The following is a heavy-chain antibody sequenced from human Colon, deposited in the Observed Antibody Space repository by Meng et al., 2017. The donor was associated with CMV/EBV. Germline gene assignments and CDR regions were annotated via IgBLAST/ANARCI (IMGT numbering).Heavy chain of an antibody. V-gene: IGHV2-5*02. J-gene: IGHJ4*02. CDR2: IYWDDDK. CDR1: GFSLSTIGMG. D-gene: IGHD3-10*01. Sequence: QITFKESGPSLVTPTQNLTLTCTCSGFSLSTIGMGVGWIRQPPGKALEWLGVIYWDDDKRYSPSLKSRLTITKDTSKNQVVLTMTNLDPLDTATYYCAHRPYGSGSYFFDYWGQGTLVTVSS. CDR3: AHRPYGSGSYFFDY.